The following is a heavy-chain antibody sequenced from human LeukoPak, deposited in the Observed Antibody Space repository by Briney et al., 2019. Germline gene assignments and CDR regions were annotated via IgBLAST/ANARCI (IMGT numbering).Heavy chain of an antibody. D-gene: IGHD3-22*01. J-gene: IGHJ3*02. CDR2: ISSSGST. CDR1: GDSISSGDYY. CDR3: ARGPYSYDSSGAFDI. Sequence: SQTLSLTCTVSGDSISSGDYYWSWIRQPAGKGLEWIGRISSSGSTNYNPSLKSRVTIPVDTSKNQFSLKLSSVTAADTAVYFCARGPYSYDSSGAFDIWGQGTMVTVSS. V-gene: IGHV4-61*02.